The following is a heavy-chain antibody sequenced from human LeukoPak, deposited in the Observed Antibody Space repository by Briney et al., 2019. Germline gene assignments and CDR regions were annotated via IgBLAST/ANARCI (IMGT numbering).Heavy chain of an antibody. CDR3: AKGPRGYSYGYMWFDP. V-gene: IGHV3-30*18. CDR2: XSYDGSNK. Sequence: PGGSLRLSCAASGFTFSSYGMHWVRQAPGKGLEXXXXXSYDGSNKYYADSVKGRFTISRDNSKNTLYLQVNSLRAEDTAVYYCAKGPRGYSYGYMWFDPWGQGTLVTVSS. D-gene: IGHD5-18*01. J-gene: IGHJ5*02. CDR1: GFTFSSYG.